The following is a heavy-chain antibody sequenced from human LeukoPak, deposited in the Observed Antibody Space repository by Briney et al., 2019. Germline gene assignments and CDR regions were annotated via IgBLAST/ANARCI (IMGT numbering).Heavy chain of an antibody. J-gene: IGHJ5*02. CDR2: IYYSGST. V-gene: IGHV4-59*12. Sequence: NPSETLSLTCTVSGGSISSYYWSWIRQPPGKGLEWIGYIYYSGSTNYNPSLKSRVTISVDTSKNQFSLKLSSVTAADTAVYYCARDAQRGAAAGNWFDPWGQGTLVTVSS. CDR3: ARDAQRGAAAGNWFDP. CDR1: GGSISSYY. D-gene: IGHD6-13*01.